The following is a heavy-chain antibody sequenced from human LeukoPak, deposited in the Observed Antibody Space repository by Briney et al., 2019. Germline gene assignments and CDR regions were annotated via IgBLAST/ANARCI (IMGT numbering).Heavy chain of an antibody. CDR2: IIPIFGTA. Sequence: SVKVSCKASGDTFSSYAFSWVRQAPGQGLEWMGGIIPIFGTANYAQKFQGRVTITTDESTSTAYMELSSLRSEDTAVYYCANGRRVSYYYYYMDVWGKGTTVTVSS. V-gene: IGHV1-69*05. J-gene: IGHJ6*03. CDR3: ANGRRVSYYYYYMDV. CDR1: GDTFSSYA. D-gene: IGHD6-25*01.